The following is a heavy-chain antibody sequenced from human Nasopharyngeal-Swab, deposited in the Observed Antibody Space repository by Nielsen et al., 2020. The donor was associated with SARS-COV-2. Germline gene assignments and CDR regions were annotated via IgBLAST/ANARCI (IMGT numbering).Heavy chain of an antibody. D-gene: IGHD6-19*01. V-gene: IGHV3-64*04. Sequence: GESLKISCSASGFTFSIYAMHWVRQAPGKGLEYVSTINDYENRLYYADSVKGRFAISRDNAKNTLYLQMNSLRAEDMAVYYCARDGVALSTYSSGWYSYYYYMAVWGKGTTVTVSS. J-gene: IGHJ6*03. CDR2: INDYENRL. CDR3: ARDGVALSTYSSGWYSYYYYMAV. CDR1: GFTFSIYA.